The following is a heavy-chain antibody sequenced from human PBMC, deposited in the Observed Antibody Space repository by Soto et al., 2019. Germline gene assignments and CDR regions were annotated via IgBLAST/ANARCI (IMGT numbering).Heavy chain of an antibody. J-gene: IGHJ6*03. CDR3: RGAPHRLRGVIVYYYYYMDV. D-gene: IGHD3-10*01. CDR1: GGSISSSSYY. Sequence: SETLSLTCTVSGGSISSSSYYWGWIRQPPGKGLEWIGSIYYSGSTYYNPSLKSRVTISVDTSKNQFSLKLSSVTAADTAVYYCRGAPHRLRGVIVYYYYYMDVWGKGTTVTVSS. V-gene: IGHV4-39*01. CDR2: IYYSGST.